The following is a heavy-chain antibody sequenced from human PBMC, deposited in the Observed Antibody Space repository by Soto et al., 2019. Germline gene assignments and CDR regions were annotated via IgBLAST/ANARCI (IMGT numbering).Heavy chain of an antibody. J-gene: IGHJ3*02. CDR3: ARALRYCSGGSCYSRMDAFAI. CDR2: IYYSGST. CDR1: GGSISSGGYY. D-gene: IGHD2-15*01. Sequence: QVQLQESGPGLVKPSETLSLTCTVSGGSISSGGYYWSWIRQHPGKGLEWIGYIYYSGSTYYNPSLKSRVTISVDTSKNQFSLKLSSVTAADTAVYYCARALRYCSGGSCYSRMDAFAIWGQGTMVTVSS. V-gene: IGHV4-31*03.